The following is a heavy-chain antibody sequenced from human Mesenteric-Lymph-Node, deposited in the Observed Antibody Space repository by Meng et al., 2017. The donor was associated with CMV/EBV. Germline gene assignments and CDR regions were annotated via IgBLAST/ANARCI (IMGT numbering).Heavy chain of an antibody. Sequence: SETLSLTCTVSGGSISSTFYYWGWIRQPPGKGLEWIGTIYYSGSTYYNPSLKSRVTISVDTSKSQFSLKLSSVTAADTAVYYCATCTNYEFWSGYYIYFDYWGQGTLVTVSS. CDR1: GGSISSTFYY. CDR3: ATCTNYEFWSGYYIYFDY. V-gene: IGHV4-39*07. J-gene: IGHJ4*02. CDR2: IYYSGST. D-gene: IGHD3-3*01.